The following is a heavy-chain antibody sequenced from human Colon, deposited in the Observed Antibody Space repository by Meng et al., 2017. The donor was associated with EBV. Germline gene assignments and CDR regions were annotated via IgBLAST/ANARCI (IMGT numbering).Heavy chain of an antibody. J-gene: IGHJ5*02. CDR1: GGSFRDYD. CDR3: ARRGPSGNFSP. CDR2: IDHRGNT. D-gene: IGHD3-10*01. V-gene: IGHV4-34*01. Sequence: VQRQEWGAGLCKPSEPLARSCAVYGGSFRDYDWTWIRHPPGKGLEWIGEIDHRGNTKYNPSLKSRVTISLDTSKKQFSLKVSSVTAADSAVYYCARRGPSGNFSPWSQGALVTVSS.